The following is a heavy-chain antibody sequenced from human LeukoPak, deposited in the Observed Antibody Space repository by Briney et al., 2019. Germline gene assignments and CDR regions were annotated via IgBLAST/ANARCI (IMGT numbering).Heavy chain of an antibody. CDR3: ARDPRYYDSSGYYDRGYYYGMDV. Sequence: GGSLRLSCAASGFTVSSNYMSWVRQAPGKGLEWVSVIYSGGSTYYADSVKGRFTISRDNSKNTLYLQMSRLRAEDTAVYYCARDPRYYDSSGYYDRGYYYGMDVWGQGTTVTVSS. CDR2: IYSGGST. V-gene: IGHV3-66*01. D-gene: IGHD3-22*01. J-gene: IGHJ6*02. CDR1: GFTVSSNY.